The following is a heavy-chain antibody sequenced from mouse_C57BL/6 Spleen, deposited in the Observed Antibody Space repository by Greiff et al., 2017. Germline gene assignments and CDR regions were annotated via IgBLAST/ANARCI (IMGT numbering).Heavy chain of an antibody. V-gene: IGHV3-6*01. Sequence: EVKLMESGPGLVKPSQSLSLTCSVTGYSITSGYYWNWIRQFPGNKLEWMGYISYDGSNNYNPSLKNRISITRDTSKNQFFLKLNSVTTEDTATYYCARGHYYGSSYGYFDYWGQGTTLTVSS. CDR1: GYSITSGYY. D-gene: IGHD1-1*01. CDR3: ARGHYYGSSYGYFDY. J-gene: IGHJ2*01. CDR2: ISYDGSN.